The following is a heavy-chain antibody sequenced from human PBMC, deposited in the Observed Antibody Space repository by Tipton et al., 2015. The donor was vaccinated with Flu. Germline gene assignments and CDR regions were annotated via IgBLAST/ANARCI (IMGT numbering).Heavy chain of an antibody. CDR3: ARDHPPSITVLGEITDYFGMAV. Sequence: GSLSLSCAASGFTFSDYYMSWIRQLPGKGLEWVSHISSSGTTINYADSVKGRFTISRDNAKNSLYLQMNSLRAEDTAVYYCARDHPPSITVLGEITDYFGMAVWGQGTTVTVSS. J-gene: IGHJ6*02. CDR1: GFTFSDYY. V-gene: IGHV3-11*01. D-gene: IGHD3-3*01. CDR2: ISSSGTTI.